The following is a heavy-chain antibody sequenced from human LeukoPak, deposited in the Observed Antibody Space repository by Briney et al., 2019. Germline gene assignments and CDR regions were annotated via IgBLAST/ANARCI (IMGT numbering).Heavy chain of an antibody. CDR3: AKDQYYDYVWGSYRVEYFQH. D-gene: IGHD3-16*02. CDR2: ISYDGSNK. CDR1: GFIFSNYA. J-gene: IGHJ1*01. Sequence: GGSLRLSCAASGFIFSNYAMHWVRQAPGKGLEWVAVISYDGSNKYYADSVKGRFTISRDNSKNTLYLQMNSLRAEDTAVYYCAKDQYYDYVWGSYRVEYFQHWGQGTLVTVSS. V-gene: IGHV3-30*04.